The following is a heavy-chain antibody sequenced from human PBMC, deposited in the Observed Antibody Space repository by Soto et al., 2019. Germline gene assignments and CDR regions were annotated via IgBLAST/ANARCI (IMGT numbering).Heavy chain of an antibody. CDR2: TNHSGST. V-gene: IGHV4-34*01. Sequence: SETLCLPWTVLWGSISSYCCSCIRQSTGKGLGWIGETNHSGSTNYNPSLKSRVTISVDTSKNQFSLKLSSVTAADTAVYYCARGDDTRVDTAMVYDYWGQGTLVTVSS. CDR1: WGSISSYC. J-gene: IGHJ4*02. D-gene: IGHD5-18*01. CDR3: ARGDDTRVDTAMVYDY.